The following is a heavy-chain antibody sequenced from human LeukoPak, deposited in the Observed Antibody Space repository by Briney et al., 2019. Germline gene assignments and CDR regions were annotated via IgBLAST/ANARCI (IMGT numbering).Heavy chain of an antibody. CDR1: GFTFSSYE. CDR2: ISGSGGST. J-gene: IGHJ4*02. D-gene: IGHD6-19*01. V-gene: IGHV3-23*01. Sequence: GGSLRLSCAASGFTFSSYEMNWVRQAPGKGLEWVSAISGSGGSTYYADSVKGRFTISRDNSKNTLYLQMNSLRAEDTAVYYCAKYQWLVTGYFDYWGQGTLVTVSS. CDR3: AKYQWLVTGYFDY.